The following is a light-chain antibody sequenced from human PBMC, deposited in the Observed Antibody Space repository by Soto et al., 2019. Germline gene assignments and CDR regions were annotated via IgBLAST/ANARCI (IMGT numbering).Light chain of an antibody. CDR2: RNN. Sequence: QSVLTQPPSASGTPGQRVTISCSGSSSNIGSNYVYWYQQLPGTAPKLLIYRNNQRPSGVPDRFSGSKSGTSASPAISGLRSEDEADYYCAAWDDSLSGSVFGGGTKVTVL. J-gene: IGLJ3*02. CDR1: SSNIGSNY. CDR3: AAWDDSLSGSV. V-gene: IGLV1-47*01.